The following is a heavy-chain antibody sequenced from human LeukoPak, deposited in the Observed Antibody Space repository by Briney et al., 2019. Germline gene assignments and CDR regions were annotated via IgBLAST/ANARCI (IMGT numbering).Heavy chain of an antibody. V-gene: IGHV3-21*01. CDR1: GFTFNYYS. J-gene: IGHJ6*03. D-gene: IGHD6-19*01. CDR3: ARDPYSGGYGAYYYYYMDV. Sequence: GGSLRLSCAASGFTFNYYSMNWVRQAPGKGLEWVSSISHIGSYIYYSDSVKGRFTISRDNAKNSLYLQMNSLRAEDTAVYYCARDPYSGGYGAYYYYYMDVWGKGTTVTVSS. CDR2: ISHIGSYI.